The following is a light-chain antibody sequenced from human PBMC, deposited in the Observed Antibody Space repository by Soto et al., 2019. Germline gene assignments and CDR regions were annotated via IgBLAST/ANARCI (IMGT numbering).Light chain of an antibody. CDR1: QTISGF. CDR2: AAS. J-gene: IGKJ4*01. Sequence: DIQITQSPSSLSASGVDRVAITFRASQTISGFLNWYQQKPGEAPKLLIYAASTLQSGVPSRFTGSGSGTEFTLTIRSLQPEDFATYYCQQSYGSPELICGGGTKGDIK. V-gene: IGKV1-39*01. CDR3: QQSYGSPELI.